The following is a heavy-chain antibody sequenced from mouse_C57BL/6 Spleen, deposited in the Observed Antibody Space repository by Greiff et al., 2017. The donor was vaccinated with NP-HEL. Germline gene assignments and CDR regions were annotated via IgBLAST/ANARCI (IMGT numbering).Heavy chain of an antibody. CDR1: GYTFTDYY. CDR2: INPNNGGT. J-gene: IGHJ4*01. CDR3: ARRARSNYEGYYAMDY. V-gene: IGHV1-26*01. D-gene: IGHD2-5*01. Sequence: EVQLQQPGPELVKPGASVKISCKASGYTFTDYYMNWVKQSHGKSLEWIGDINPNNGGTSYNQKFKGKATLTVEKSSSTAYMELLSLTSEDSAVYYCARRARSNYEGYYAMDYWGQGTSVTVSS.